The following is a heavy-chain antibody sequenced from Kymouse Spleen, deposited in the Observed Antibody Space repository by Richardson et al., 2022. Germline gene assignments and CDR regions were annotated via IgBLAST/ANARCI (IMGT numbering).Heavy chain of an antibody. Sequence: EVQLVESGGGLVQPGRSLRLSCAASGFTFDDYAMHWVRQAPGKGLEWVSGISWNSGSIGYADSVKGRFTISRDNAKNSLYLQMNSLRAEDTALYYCAKDSGSFYYYYYGMDVWGQGTTVTVSS. V-gene: IGHV3-9*01. J-gene: IGHJ6*02. CDR1: GFTFDDYA. D-gene: IGHD1-26*01. CDR2: ISWNSGSI. CDR3: AKDSGSFYYYYYGMDV.